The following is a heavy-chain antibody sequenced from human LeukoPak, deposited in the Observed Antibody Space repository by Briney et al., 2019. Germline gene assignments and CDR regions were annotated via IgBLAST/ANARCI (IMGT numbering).Heavy chain of an antibody. CDR3: ARVLAGATYFDY. Sequence: GGSLRLSCAASGFTFSSYWMHWVRQAPGKGLVWVSRINSDGSSTTYADFLKGRFTISRDNAKSTLYLQMNSLRAEDTAVYYCARVLAGATYFDYWGQGTLVTVSS. D-gene: IGHD1-26*01. CDR2: INSDGSST. CDR1: GFTFSSYW. V-gene: IGHV3-74*01. J-gene: IGHJ4*01.